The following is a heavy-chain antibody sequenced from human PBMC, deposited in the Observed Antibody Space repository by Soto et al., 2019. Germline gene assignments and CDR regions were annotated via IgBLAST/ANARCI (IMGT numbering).Heavy chain of an antibody. CDR2: INHSGST. CDR1: GGSFSGYY. D-gene: IGHD4-17*01. V-gene: IGHV4-34*01. J-gene: IGHJ4*02. CDR3: AREPVRDYFDY. Sequence: QVQLQQWGAGLLKPSETLSLTCAVYGGSFSGYYWSWIRQPPGKGLEWIGEINHSGSTNYNPSLKSRVTISVDTSKNQFSLKPSSVTAADTAVYYCAREPVRDYFDYWGQGTLVTVSS.